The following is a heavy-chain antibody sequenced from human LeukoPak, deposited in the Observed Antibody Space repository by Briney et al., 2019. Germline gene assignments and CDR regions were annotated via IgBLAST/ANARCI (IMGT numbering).Heavy chain of an antibody. V-gene: IGHV1-2*02. Sequence: ASVKVSCKASGYTFTGYYMHWVRQAPGQGLEWMGWINPNSGGTNYAQKLQGRVTMTRDTSISTAYMELSRLRSDDTAVYYCARDKKRTSSGYDYRGQGTLVTVSS. J-gene: IGHJ4*02. CDR2: INPNSGGT. CDR1: GYTFTGYY. CDR3: ARDKKRTSSGYDY. D-gene: IGHD6-19*01.